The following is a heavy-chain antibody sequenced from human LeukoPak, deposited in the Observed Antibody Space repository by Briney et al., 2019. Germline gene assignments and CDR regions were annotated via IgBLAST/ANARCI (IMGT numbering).Heavy chain of an antibody. D-gene: IGHD2-21*01. CDR1: GGSISSYY. J-gene: IGHJ4*02. Sequence: PSETLSLTCTVSGGSISSYYWSCIRQPPGKGLEWIGYIYYSGSTNYNPSLKSRVTISVDTSKNQFSLKLSSVTAADTAVYYCARDPNVAGGFDYWGQGTLVTVSS. V-gene: IGHV4-59*01. CDR3: ARDPNVAGGFDY. CDR2: IYYSGST.